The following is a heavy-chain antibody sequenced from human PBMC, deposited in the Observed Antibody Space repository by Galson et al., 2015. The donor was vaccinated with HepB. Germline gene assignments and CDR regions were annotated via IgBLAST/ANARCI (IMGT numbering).Heavy chain of an antibody. D-gene: IGHD2-21*01. V-gene: IGHV3-11*01. CDR3: QIGHYFDS. CDR1: GFDFNDRY. J-gene: IGHJ4*02. CDR2: ISSNGKGI. Sequence: SLRLSCAAAGFDFNDRYMSWIRQAPGKGLEWVSYISSNGKGIYYADSVKGRFTISRDNAKNLLYLQMNSVRAEGTAVYYCQIGHYFDSWGQGTLVIVSS.